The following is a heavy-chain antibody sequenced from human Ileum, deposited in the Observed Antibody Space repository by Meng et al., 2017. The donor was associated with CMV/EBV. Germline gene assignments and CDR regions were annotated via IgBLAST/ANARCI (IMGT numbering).Heavy chain of an antibody. Sequence: LSCAASGFTFSGYGMHWVRQAPGKGLEWVAFIRYDGSNKYYADSVKGRFTISRDNSKNTLYLQMNSLRAEDTAVYYCAKDLNDAFDIWGQGTMVTVSS. J-gene: IGHJ3*02. V-gene: IGHV3-30*02. CDR1: GFTFSGYG. CDR3: AKDLNDAFDI. CDR2: IRYDGSNK.